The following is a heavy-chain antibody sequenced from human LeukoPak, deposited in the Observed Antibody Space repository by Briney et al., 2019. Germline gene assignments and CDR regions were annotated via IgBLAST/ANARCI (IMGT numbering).Heavy chain of an antibody. J-gene: IGHJ5*02. CDR1: GGTFSSYA. V-gene: IGHV1-69*13. D-gene: IGHD3-10*01. CDR2: IIPIFGTA. Sequence: GASVKVSCKASGGTFSSYAISWVRQAPGQGREWMGGIIPIFGTANYAQKFQGRVTITADESTSTAYMELSSLRSEDTAVYYCARGSYYYGSGSYSWFDPWGQGTLVTVSS. CDR3: ARGSYYYGSGSYSWFDP.